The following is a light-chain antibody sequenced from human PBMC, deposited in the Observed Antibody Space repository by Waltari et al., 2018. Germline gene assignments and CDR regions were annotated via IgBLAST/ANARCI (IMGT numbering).Light chain of an antibody. CDR2: GAS. J-gene: IGKJ1*01. CDR3: QHYLRLPVT. Sequence: IELKQSPGTLSLSLGERATVSCRASQSVSRALAWYQQKPGQAPRLLSYGASTRATGIPDRFSGSGSGTDFSLTISRLEPDDFAVYYCQHYLRLPVTFGQGTTVDI. CDR1: QSVSRA. V-gene: IGKV3-20*01.